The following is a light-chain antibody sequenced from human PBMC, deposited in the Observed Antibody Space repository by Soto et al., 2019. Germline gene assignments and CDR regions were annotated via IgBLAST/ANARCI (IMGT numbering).Light chain of an antibody. Sequence: QSVLTQPPSASGTPGQRVTISCSGSSSNIGSNTVNWYQQLPGTAPKLFIYSNNQRPSGVPDRFSGSKSGTSASLAISGLQSEDEADYYCAAWDYSLNGVVFGGGTKLTVL. CDR1: SSNIGSNT. CDR2: SNN. J-gene: IGLJ2*01. V-gene: IGLV1-44*01. CDR3: AAWDYSLNGVV.